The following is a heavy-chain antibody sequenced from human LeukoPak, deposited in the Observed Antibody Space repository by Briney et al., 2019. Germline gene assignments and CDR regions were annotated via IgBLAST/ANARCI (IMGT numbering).Heavy chain of an antibody. Sequence: SETLSLTCTVSGGSISSYYWSWIRQPAGKGLEWIWRIYTSGSTNYNPSLKSRVTISVDKSKNQFSLKLSSVTAADTAVYYCARDRGYYDSPYYFDYWGEGTLVTVSS. D-gene: IGHD3-22*01. V-gene: IGHV4-4*07. CDR2: IYTSGST. CDR1: GGSISSYY. J-gene: IGHJ4*02. CDR3: ARDRGYYDSPYYFDY.